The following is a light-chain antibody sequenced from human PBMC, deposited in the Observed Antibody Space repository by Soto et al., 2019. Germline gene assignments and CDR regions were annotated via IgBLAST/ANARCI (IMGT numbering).Light chain of an antibody. CDR2: DVS. CDR3: CSYAGSYTLV. Sequence: QSVLTQPRSVSGSPGQSVTISCTGTSSDVGDYNYVSWYQQYPGKVPKLMIYDVSKRPSGVPDRFSGSKSGNTASLTISGLQAEDEADYYCCSYAGSYTLVFGGGTKLTVL. J-gene: IGLJ3*02. V-gene: IGLV2-11*01. CDR1: SSDVGDYNY.